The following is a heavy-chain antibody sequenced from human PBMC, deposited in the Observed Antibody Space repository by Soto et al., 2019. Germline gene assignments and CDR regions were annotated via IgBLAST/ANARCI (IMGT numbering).Heavy chain of an antibody. CDR1: GYPFGKYG. Sequence: QVQLVQSGTEVKKPGASVQVSCKAYGYPFGKYGISWVRQAPGQGLEWVGWISVYHGNTVHAQKFRGRVNMTTDTSTSTAYMELGSLKSDDTAIYYCAKECSGASGGFDIWGQGTLVTVSS. J-gene: IGHJ4*02. CDR2: ISVYHGNT. V-gene: IGHV1-18*01. CDR3: AKECSGASGGFDI. D-gene: IGHD2-15*01.